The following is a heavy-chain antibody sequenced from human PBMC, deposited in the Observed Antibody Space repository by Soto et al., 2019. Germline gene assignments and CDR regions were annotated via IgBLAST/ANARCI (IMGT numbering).Heavy chain of an antibody. J-gene: IGHJ4*02. Sequence: PGGSLRLSCAASGFTVSSNYMSWVRQAPGKGQERVSVIYSGGSTYYADSVKGRFTISRDNSKNTLSLQMNSLRAEDTAVYYCARGIVVGATWDYFDYWGQGTLVTVSS. V-gene: IGHV3-53*01. D-gene: IGHD1-26*01. CDR3: ARGIVVGATWDYFDY. CDR1: GFTVSSNY. CDR2: IYSGGST.